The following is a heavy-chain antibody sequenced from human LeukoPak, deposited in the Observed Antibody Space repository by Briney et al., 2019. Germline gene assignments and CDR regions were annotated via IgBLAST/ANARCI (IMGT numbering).Heavy chain of an antibody. D-gene: IGHD3-22*01. Sequence: GGSLRLSCTVSGFTLSSYEMSWIRQAPGKGLEWVSSIDYDGGSGHYADSVKGRFTISRDNSKNTLYLQMNSLRAEDTAVYYCAKDPTYYYDSSGSLPFWGQGTLVTVSS. CDR3: AKDPTYYYDSSGSLPF. CDR2: IDYDGGSG. V-gene: IGHV3-23*01. CDR1: GFTLSSYE. J-gene: IGHJ4*02.